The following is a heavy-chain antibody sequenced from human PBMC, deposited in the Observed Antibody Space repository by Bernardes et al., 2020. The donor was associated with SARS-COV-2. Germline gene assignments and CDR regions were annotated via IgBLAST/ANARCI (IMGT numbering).Heavy chain of an antibody. CDR3: AHGAGWLLDF. CDR1: GFSLSSTAVG. D-gene: IGHD6-19*01. CDR2: IYWDDAK. Sequence: SGPTLVKPTQTLTLTCSFSGFSLSSTAVGVGWIRQPPGKALEWLAFIYWDDAKYYSPSLESRLTITKDISANQVVLTMAKMDSVDTATYYCAHGAGWLLDFWGQGTLVTVSS. J-gene: IGHJ4*02. V-gene: IGHV2-5*02.